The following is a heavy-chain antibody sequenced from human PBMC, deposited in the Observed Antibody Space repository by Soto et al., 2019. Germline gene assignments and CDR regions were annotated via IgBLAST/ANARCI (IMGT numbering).Heavy chain of an antibody. CDR3: AGQRSPEGWLDP. J-gene: IGHJ5*02. V-gene: IGHV3-23*01. CDR1: ASSFNTYG. D-gene: IGHD3-10*01. CDR2: VTVTGGST. Sequence: LRLSCAASASSFNTYGVTWVRQAPGKGLEWVSTVTVTGGSTYYADSVKGRFTISRDRSNYTVSLLLNSLRVEDTAIYYCAGQRSPEGWLDPWGQGTLVTVS.